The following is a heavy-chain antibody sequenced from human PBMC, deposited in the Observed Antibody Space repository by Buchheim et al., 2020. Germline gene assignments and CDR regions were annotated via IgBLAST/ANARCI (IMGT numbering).Heavy chain of an antibody. CDR3: AKGTSGYFDY. D-gene: IGHD3-22*01. CDR1: GFTFRTSG. CDR2: ISYDGSVK. Sequence: QVQLVESGGGVVQPGRSLRLSCAASGFTFRTSGMHWVRQTPGKGLEWVAVISYDGSVKHYAESVEGRFTISRDNSKNTPYLQMDSLRFEDTAIYYCAKGTSGYFDYWSQGTL. V-gene: IGHV3-30*18. J-gene: IGHJ4*02.